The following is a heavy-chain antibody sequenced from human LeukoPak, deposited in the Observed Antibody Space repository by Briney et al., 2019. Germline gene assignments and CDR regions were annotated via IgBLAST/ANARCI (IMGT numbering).Heavy chain of an antibody. CDR1: GGSISSGDYY. J-gene: IGHJ3*02. CDR2: IYYSGST. Sequence: SQTLSLTCTVSGGSISSGDYYWSWLRQPPGKGLEWIGYIYYSGSTYYNPSLKSRGTISVDTSKNQFSLKLSSVTAADTAVYYCARGPKTRYCTNGVCYAFDIWGQGTMVTVSS. CDR3: ARGPKTRYCTNGVCYAFDI. V-gene: IGHV4-30-4*01. D-gene: IGHD2-8*01.